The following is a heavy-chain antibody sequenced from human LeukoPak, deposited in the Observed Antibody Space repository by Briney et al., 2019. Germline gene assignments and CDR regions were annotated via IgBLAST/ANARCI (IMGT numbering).Heavy chain of an antibody. Sequence: PGRSLRLSCAASGFTFSSYAMHWVRQAPGKGLEWVAVISYDGSNKYYADSVKGRFTISRDNSKNTLYLQMNSLRAEDTAVYYCARSKDYGDHYYYYYGMDVWGQGTTVTVPS. CDR1: GFTFSSYA. V-gene: IGHV3-30-3*01. CDR3: ARSKDYGDHYYYYYGMDV. CDR2: ISYDGSNK. J-gene: IGHJ6*02. D-gene: IGHD4-17*01.